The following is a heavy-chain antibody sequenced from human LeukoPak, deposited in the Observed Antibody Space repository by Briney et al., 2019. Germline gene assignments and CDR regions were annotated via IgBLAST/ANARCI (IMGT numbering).Heavy chain of an antibody. V-gene: IGHV1-18*01. D-gene: IGHD2-21*01. CDR2: ISAYNGNT. CDR1: GYTFTSYG. J-gene: IGHJ5*02. Sequence: ASVKVSCKASGYTFTSYGISWVRQAPGQGLEWMGRISAYNGNTNYAQKLQGRVTMTTDTSTRTAYMELRSLRSDDTAVYYCARAGINILWWWGFDPWGQGTLVTVSS. CDR3: ARAGINILWWWGFDP.